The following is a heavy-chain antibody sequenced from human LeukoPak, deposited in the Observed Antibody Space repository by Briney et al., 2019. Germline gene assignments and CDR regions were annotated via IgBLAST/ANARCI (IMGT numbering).Heavy chain of an antibody. D-gene: IGHD3-10*01. CDR1: GYSISSGYY. CDR2: IYHSGST. CDR3: ARLYYYGSGSTRVEWFDP. J-gene: IGHJ5*02. Sequence: SETLSLTCTVSGYSISSGYYWGWIRPPPGKGLEWIGSIYHSGSTYYNPSLKSRVTISVDTSKNQFSLKLSSVTAADTAVYYCARLYYYGSGSTRVEWFDPWGQGTLVTVSS. V-gene: IGHV4-38-2*02.